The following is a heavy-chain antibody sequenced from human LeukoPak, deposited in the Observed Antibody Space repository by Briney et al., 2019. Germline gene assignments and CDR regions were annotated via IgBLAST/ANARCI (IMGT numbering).Heavy chain of an antibody. J-gene: IGHJ4*02. V-gene: IGHV4-34*01. CDR3: ARGGGNFDY. Sequence: NPSETLSLTCAVYGGSFSGYYWSWIRQPPGKGLEWIGEINHSGSTNYNPSLKSRVTISVDTSKNQFSLKLSSVTAADTAVYYCARGGGNFDYWGQGTLVTVSS. CDR2: INHSGST. CDR1: GGSFSGYY.